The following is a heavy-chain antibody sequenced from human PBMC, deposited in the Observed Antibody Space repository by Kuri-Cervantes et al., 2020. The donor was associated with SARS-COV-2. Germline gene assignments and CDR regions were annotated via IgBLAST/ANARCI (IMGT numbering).Heavy chain of an antibody. CDR2: INSDGSST. CDR3: ARDRTILDYFDY. D-gene: IGHD3-9*01. V-gene: IGHV3-74*01. CDR1: GFIFSSYG. J-gene: IGHJ4*02. Sequence: GESLKISCAASGFIFSSYGMHWVRQAPGKGLVWVSRINSDGSSTSYADSVKGRFTISRDNAKNTLYLQMNSLRAEDTAVYYCARDRTILDYFDYWGQGTLVTVSS.